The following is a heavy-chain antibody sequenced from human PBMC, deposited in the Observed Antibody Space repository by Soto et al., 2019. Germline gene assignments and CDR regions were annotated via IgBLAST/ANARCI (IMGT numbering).Heavy chain of an antibody. CDR3: ANIDGDYVEEGLYDY. CDR2: ISYDGSNK. Sequence: GGSLRLSCAASGFTFSSYGMHWVRQAPGKGLEWVAVISYDGSNKYYADSVKGRFTISRDNSKNTLYLQMNSLRAEDTAVYYCANIDGDYVEEGLYDYWGQGTLVTVSS. D-gene: IGHD4-17*01. V-gene: IGHV3-30*18. CDR1: GFTFSSYG. J-gene: IGHJ4*02.